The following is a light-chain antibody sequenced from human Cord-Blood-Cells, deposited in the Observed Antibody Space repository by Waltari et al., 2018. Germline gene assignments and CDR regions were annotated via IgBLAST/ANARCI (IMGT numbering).Light chain of an antibody. Sequence: DIVMTQSSDSLAVSLGERATINCKSSQSVLYSSNNKNYLAWYQQKPGQPPKLLIYWASTLESGVPDRFSGSGSGTDFTLTISSLQAEDVAVYYCQQYYSTPYTFGQGTKLEIK. CDR2: WAS. CDR3: QQYYSTPYT. CDR1: QSVLYSSNNKNY. J-gene: IGKJ2*01. V-gene: IGKV4-1*01.